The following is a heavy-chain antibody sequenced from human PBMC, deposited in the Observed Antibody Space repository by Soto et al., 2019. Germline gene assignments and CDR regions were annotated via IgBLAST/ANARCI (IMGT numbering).Heavy chain of an antibody. D-gene: IGHD3-10*01. V-gene: IGHV5-10-1*01. Sequence: GESLKISCKGSGYSFTSYWISWVRQMPGKGLEWMGRIDPSDSYTNYSPSFQGHVTISADKSISTAYLQWSSLKASDTAMYYCARRDYGSGSYYGDAFDIWGQGTMVTGSS. CDR2: IDPSDSYT. CDR3: ARRDYGSGSYYGDAFDI. J-gene: IGHJ3*02. CDR1: GYSFTSYW.